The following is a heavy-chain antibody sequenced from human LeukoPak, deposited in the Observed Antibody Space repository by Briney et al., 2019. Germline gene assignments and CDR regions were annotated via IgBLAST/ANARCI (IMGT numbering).Heavy chain of an antibody. CDR3: ARGGPEDAFDI. D-gene: IGHD1-14*01. Sequence: GGSLRLSCAASGFTVSTNYMSWVRQAPGRGLEWVSVIYSRGSTYYADSVKGRFTISRDNSKNTLYLQMNSLRDEDTALYYCARGGPEDAFDIWGQGTMVIVSS. CDR1: GFTVSTNY. J-gene: IGHJ3*02. CDR2: IYSRGST. V-gene: IGHV3-66*01.